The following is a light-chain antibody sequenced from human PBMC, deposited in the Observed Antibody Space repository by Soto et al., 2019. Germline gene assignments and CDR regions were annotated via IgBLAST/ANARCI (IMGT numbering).Light chain of an antibody. J-gene: IGKJ1*01. Sequence: EIVLTQSPGTLSLSPGERATLSCRASQSVSNYLAWYQQKPGQAPRLLIYGASSRATGIPDRFSGSGSGTDFTLTISRLEPEDFAVYYCQQYGGSPQTFGQGTKVEI. CDR3: QQYGGSPQT. CDR1: QSVSNY. V-gene: IGKV3-20*01. CDR2: GAS.